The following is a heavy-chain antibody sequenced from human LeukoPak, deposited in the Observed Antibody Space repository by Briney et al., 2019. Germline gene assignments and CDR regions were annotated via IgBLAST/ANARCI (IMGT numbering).Heavy chain of an antibody. Sequence: SETLSLTCAVYGGSFSGYYWSWIRQPPGKGVEWIGEINHSGSTNYNPSLKSRVTISVDTSKNQFSLKLSSVTAADTAVYYCARMRVPAAKGPFDYWGQGTLVTVSS. CDR3: ARMRVPAAKGPFDY. CDR1: GGSFSGYY. CDR2: INHSGST. V-gene: IGHV4-34*01. D-gene: IGHD2-2*01. J-gene: IGHJ4*02.